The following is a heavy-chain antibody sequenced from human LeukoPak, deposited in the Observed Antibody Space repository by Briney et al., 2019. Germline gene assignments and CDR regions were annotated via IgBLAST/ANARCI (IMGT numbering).Heavy chain of an antibody. D-gene: IGHD5-18*01. CDR1: GFTFSSYA. J-gene: IGHJ6*03. CDR3: ATRGYSYMRPVDYYYYYMDV. Sequence: GGSLRLSCAASGFTFSSYAMSWVRQAPGKGLEWVSAISGSGGSTYYADSVKGRFTISRDNSKNTLYLQMNSLRAEDTAVYYCATRGYSYMRPVDYYYYYMDVWGKGTTVTVSS. CDR2: ISGSGGST. V-gene: IGHV3-23*01.